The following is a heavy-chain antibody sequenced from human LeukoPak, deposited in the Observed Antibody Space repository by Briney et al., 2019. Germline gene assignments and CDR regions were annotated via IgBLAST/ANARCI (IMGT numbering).Heavy chain of an antibody. CDR2: ISSSGSTI. D-gene: IGHD3-9*01. J-gene: IGHJ4*02. V-gene: IGHV3-48*03. CDR1: GFTFSSYE. Sequence: GGSLRLSCAASGFTFSSYEMNWVRQAPGKGLEWVSYISSSGSTIYYADSVKGRFTISRDNAKNSLYLQMNSLRAEDTAVYYCARGGSLRYFDWPNFDYWGQGTLVTVSS. CDR3: ARGGSLRYFDWPNFDY.